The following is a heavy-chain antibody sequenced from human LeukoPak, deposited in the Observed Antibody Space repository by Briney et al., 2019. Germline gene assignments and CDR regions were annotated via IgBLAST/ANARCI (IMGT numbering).Heavy chain of an antibody. Sequence: PSETLSLTCAVYGGSFSGYYWSWIRQPPGKGLEWIGEINHSGSTNYNPSLKSRVTISVDTSKNQFSLKLSSVTAADTAVYYCARGRGWYKMYNWFDPWGQGTLVTVSS. CDR3: ARGRGWYKMYNWFDP. D-gene: IGHD6-19*01. J-gene: IGHJ5*02. CDR2: INHSGST. V-gene: IGHV4-34*01. CDR1: GGSFSGYY.